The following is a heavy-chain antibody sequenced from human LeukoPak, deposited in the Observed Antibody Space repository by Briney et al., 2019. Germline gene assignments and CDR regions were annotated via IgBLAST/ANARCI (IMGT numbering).Heavy chain of an antibody. J-gene: IGHJ4*02. CDR1: GFTVSSNY. CDR3: ARHLYFDY. V-gene: IGHV3-53*01. CDR2: IYSGSNT. Sequence: GGSLRPSCAASGFTVSSNYMSWVRQAPGKGLEWVSVIYSGSNTYYADSVKGRFTISRDNSKNTLYLQMNSLRAEDTAVYYCARHLYFDYWGQGTLVTVSS.